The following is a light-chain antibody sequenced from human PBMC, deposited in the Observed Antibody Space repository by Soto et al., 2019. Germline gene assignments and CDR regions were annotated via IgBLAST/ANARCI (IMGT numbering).Light chain of an antibody. V-gene: IGLV2-14*01. J-gene: IGLJ1*01. CDR2: DVN. Sequence: QSVRTQPASVSGSPGQSITISCTGTSSDVGGYNYVCWYQQHPGKAPKLMIYDVNNRPSGVSNRFSGSKSDNTASLSFSGLQAEDEADYYCSSYTINAPVFGTGTKVTVL. CDR1: SSDVGGYNY. CDR3: SSYTINAPV.